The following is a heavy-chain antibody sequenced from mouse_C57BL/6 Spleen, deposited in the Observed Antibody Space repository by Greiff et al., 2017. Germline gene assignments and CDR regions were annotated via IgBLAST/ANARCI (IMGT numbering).Heavy chain of an antibody. D-gene: IGHD2-2*01. Sequence: QVQLQQPGAELVKPGASVKLSCKASGYTFTSYWMHWVKQRPGQGLEWIGMIHPNSGSTNYNEKFKSKATLTVDKSSSTAYMQLSSLTSEDSAVYYCARNDLLCLRRGFAYWGQGTLVTVSA. J-gene: IGHJ3*01. V-gene: IGHV1-64*01. CDR1: GYTFTSYW. CDR2: IHPNSGST. CDR3: ARNDLLCLRRGFAY.